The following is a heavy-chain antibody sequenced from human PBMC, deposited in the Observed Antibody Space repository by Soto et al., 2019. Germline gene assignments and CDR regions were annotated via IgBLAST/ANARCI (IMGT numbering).Heavy chain of an antibody. CDR3: AKYRYSSSSYFDY. J-gene: IGHJ4*02. Sequence: GGSMRLSCAASGFTFSSYAMSCVRQAPGKGLEWVSAISGSGGSTYYADTVKGRFNISRDNSKSTLYLQMNSLRAEDTAVYYCAKYRYSSSSYFDYWGQGTLVTVSS. CDR1: GFTFSSYA. CDR2: ISGSGGST. V-gene: IGHV3-23*01. D-gene: IGHD6-6*01.